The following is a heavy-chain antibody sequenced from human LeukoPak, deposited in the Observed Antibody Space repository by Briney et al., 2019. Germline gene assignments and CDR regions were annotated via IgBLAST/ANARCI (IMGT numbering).Heavy chain of an antibody. J-gene: IGHJ6*02. V-gene: IGHV4-34*01. CDR1: GGSISSYY. CDR2: INHSGST. CDR3: ARDGGYYCSGGSCYSGTGYGMDV. D-gene: IGHD2-15*01. Sequence: PSETLSLTCTVSGGSISSYYWSWIRQPPGKGLEWIGEINHSGSTNYNPSLKSRVTISVDTSKNQFSLKLSSVTAADTAVYYCARDGGYYCSGGSCYSGTGYGMDVWGQGTTVTVSS.